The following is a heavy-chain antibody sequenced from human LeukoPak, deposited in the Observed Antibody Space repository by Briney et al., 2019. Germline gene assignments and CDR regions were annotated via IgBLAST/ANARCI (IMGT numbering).Heavy chain of an antibody. CDR2: IYYSGST. D-gene: IGHD3-10*01. CDR1: GGSISSGGYY. J-gene: IGHJ6*02. Sequence: SETLSLTCAVSGGSISSGGYYWSWIRQPPGKGLEWIGYIYYSGSTNYNPSLKSRVTISVDTSKNQFSLKLSSVTAADTAVYYCARDSDYYYGMDVWGQGTTVTVSS. CDR3: ARDSDYYYGMDV. V-gene: IGHV4-61*08.